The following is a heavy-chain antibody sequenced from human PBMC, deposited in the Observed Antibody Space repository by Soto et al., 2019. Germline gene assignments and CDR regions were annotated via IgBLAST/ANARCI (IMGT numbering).Heavy chain of an antibody. J-gene: IGHJ4*02. V-gene: IGHV4-39*01. CDR1: DDSINSDKYY. Sequence: QLQLQESGPGLVKPSETLSLTCSVSDDSINSDKYYWGWIRQPPWKGLEWIGSIYYRGNAYYNPSLQTRVTISLDKSTSQFSLKLNSVTAADSAVYFCARLEGLATISYYFDFWGPGALVTVSS. CDR2: IYYRGNA. D-gene: IGHD3-9*01. CDR3: ARLEGLATISYYFDF.